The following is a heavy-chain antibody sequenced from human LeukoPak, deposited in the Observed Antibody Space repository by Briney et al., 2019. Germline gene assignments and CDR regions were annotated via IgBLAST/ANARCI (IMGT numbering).Heavy chain of an antibody. V-gene: IGHV4-59*08. CDR2: IYYSGST. CDR1: GGSISSYY. J-gene: IGHJ2*01. CDR3: ARRVPNWYFDL. Sequence: SETLSLTCTVSGGSISSYYWSWIRQPPGKGLEWIGYIYYSGSTNYNPSLKSQVTISVDTSKNQFSLKLSSVTAADTAVYYCARRVPNWYFDLWGRGTLVTVSS.